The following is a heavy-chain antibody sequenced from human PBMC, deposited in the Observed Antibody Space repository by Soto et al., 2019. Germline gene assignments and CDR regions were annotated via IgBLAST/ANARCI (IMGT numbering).Heavy chain of an antibody. J-gene: IGHJ4*02. CDR3: AREDSSGWYSSFDY. D-gene: IGHD6-19*01. CDR2: IWYDGSNK. V-gene: IGHV3-33*01. Sequence: QVQLVESGGGVVQPGRSLRLSCAASGFTFSSYGMHGVRQAPGKGLEWVAGIWYDGSNKYYADSVKGRFTISRDNSKNTLYLQMNSLRAEDTAVYYCAREDSSGWYSSFDYWGQGTLVTVSS. CDR1: GFTFSSYG.